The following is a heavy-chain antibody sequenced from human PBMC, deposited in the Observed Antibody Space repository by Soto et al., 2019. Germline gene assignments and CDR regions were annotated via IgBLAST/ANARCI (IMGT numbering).Heavy chain of an antibody. Sequence: EVQLLDSGGGLVQPGGSLRLSCAASGFIFKHYAMNWIRQAPGKGLEWVSSVSGSGDKTYYADSVKGRFTISRDNSKNTLYLDMSSLRAEDTAIYYCATSWFDLLYHFDYWGQGALVLVSS. D-gene: IGHD3-10*01. J-gene: IGHJ4*02. V-gene: IGHV3-23*01. CDR3: ATSWFDLLYHFDY. CDR2: VSGSGDKT. CDR1: GFIFKHYA.